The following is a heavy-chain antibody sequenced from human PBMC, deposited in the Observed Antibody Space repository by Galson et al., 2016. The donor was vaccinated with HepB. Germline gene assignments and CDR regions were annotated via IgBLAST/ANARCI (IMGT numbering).Heavy chain of an antibody. CDR3: ARDHSLGPGVVYYFDK. J-gene: IGHJ4*02. D-gene: IGHD3-10*01. CDR2: IGFNPNNL. Sequence: SLRLSCAVSGFNFNIYRMDWVRQAPGKGLEWVAAIGFNPNNLYYADSVQGRFTIARDNTRSSLFLQMNSLTVEDTAVYFCARDHSLGPGVVYYFDKWGQGTLVTVSA. CDR1: GFNFNIYR. V-gene: IGHV3-21*01.